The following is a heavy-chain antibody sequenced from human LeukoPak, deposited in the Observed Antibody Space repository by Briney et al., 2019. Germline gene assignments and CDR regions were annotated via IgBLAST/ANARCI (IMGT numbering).Heavy chain of an antibody. V-gene: IGHV3-15*07. CDR2: IKSKTDGGTT. CDR3: TTDWGATYYDILTGYYIDY. Sequence: GGSPRLSCAASGFTFSSSAMNWVRQAPGKGLEWVGRIKSKTDGGTTDYAAPVKGRFTISRDDSKNTLYPQMNSLKTEDTAVYYCTTDWGATYYDILTGYYIDYWGQGTLVTVSS. CDR1: GFTFSSSA. D-gene: IGHD3-9*01. J-gene: IGHJ4*02.